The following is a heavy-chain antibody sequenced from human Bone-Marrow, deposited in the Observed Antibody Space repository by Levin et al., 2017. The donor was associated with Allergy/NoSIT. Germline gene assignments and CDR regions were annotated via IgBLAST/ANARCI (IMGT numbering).Heavy chain of an antibody. V-gene: IGHV1-8*01. J-gene: IGHJ4*02. CDR2: MNPNSGNT. D-gene: IGHD6-13*01. Sequence: GESLKISCKASGYTFTSYDINWVRQATGQGLEWMGWMNPNSGNTGYAQKFQGRVTMTRNTSISTAYMELSSLRSEDTAVYYCAIFGYSSSWYIDYWGQGTLVTVSS. CDR1: GYTFTSYD. CDR3: AIFGYSSSWYIDY.